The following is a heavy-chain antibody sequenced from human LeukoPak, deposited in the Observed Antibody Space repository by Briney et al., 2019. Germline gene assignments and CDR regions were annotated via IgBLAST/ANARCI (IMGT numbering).Heavy chain of an antibody. Sequence: PGGSLRLSCAASGFTFSNYAMSWVRQAPGKGLEWVSTISDNGGRTYYADSVKGRFTISRDNSKNTLLLQMNTLRAEDSAVYYCATDREGDPSAYYLVGGQGTLITVSS. CDR1: GFTFSNYA. CDR3: ATDREGDPSAYYLV. CDR2: ISDNGGRT. D-gene: IGHD3-22*01. V-gene: IGHV3-23*01. J-gene: IGHJ4*02.